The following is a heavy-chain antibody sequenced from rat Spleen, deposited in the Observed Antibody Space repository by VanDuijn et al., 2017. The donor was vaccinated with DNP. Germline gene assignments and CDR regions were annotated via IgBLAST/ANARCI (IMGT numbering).Heavy chain of an antibody. D-gene: IGHD1-4*01. Sequence: EVQLVESGGGLVQPGGSLKLSCAASGFTFSNYDMAWVRQAPTKGLEWVAAISTSGSRTYYPDSVKGRFIISRDNGKSSLYLQLSSLKSEDTATYYCAKNPGYYFDSWGQGVMVTVSS. CDR2: ISTSGSRT. J-gene: IGHJ2*01. V-gene: IGHV5-25*01. CDR1: GFTFSNYD. CDR3: AKNPGYYFDS.